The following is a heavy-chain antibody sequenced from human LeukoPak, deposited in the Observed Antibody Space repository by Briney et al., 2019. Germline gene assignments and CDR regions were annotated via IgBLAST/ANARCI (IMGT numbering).Heavy chain of an antibody. Sequence: ASVKVSCKASGYTFTGYYMHWVRQAPGQGLEWMGWINPNSGGTNYAQKFQGWVTMTRDTSISTAYMELSRLRSDDTAVYYCARDGYCSSTSCYTFDPWGQGTLVTVSS. CDR2: INPNSGGT. CDR3: ARDGYCSSTSCYTFDP. D-gene: IGHD2-2*03. CDR1: GYTFTGYY. J-gene: IGHJ5*02. V-gene: IGHV1-2*04.